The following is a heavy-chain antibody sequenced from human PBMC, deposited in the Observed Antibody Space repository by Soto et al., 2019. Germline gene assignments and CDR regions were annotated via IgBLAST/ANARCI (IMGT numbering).Heavy chain of an antibody. CDR1: GRTFSSYA. D-gene: IGHD3-3*01. V-gene: IGHV1-69*01. CDR2: IIPIFGTA. J-gene: IGHJ4*02. Sequence: QVQLVQSGAEVKKPGSSVKVSCKASGRTFSSYAISWVRQAPGQGLEWMGGIIPIFGTANYAQKFQGRVTITADESTSTAYMELSSLRSEDTAVYYCARGSSGASTYYDFWSGYFAGDYWGQGTLVTVSS. CDR3: ARGSSGASTYYDFWSGYFAGDY.